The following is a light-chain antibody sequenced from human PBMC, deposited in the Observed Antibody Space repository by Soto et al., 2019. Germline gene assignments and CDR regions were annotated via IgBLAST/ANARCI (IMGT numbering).Light chain of an antibody. Sequence: DIQMTQSPSSVSASVGDRVTITCRASQGISNWLAWYQQKPGKAPKLLIYAASSLQSGVPSRFSGSGSGTDFTLTISSLKPEDFATYYCQQANSFPWTFGQWTKVEIK. CDR3: QQANSFPWT. CDR2: AAS. V-gene: IGKV1-12*01. CDR1: QGISNW. J-gene: IGKJ1*01.